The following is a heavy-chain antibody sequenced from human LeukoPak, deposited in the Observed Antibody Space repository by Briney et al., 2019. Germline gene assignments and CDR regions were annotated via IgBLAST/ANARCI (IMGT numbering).Heavy chain of an antibody. CDR3: ARVECSGGSCNSHYGMDV. V-gene: IGHV4-34*01. Sequence: SETLSLTCAVYGGSFSGYYWNWIRQPPGKGLEWIGEINHSGSTNYNPSLKSRVTISVDTSKNQFSLKLSSVTAAHTAVYYCARVECSGGSCNSHYGMDVWGQGTTVTVSS. CDR1: GGSFSGYY. D-gene: IGHD2-15*01. J-gene: IGHJ6*02. CDR2: INHSGST.